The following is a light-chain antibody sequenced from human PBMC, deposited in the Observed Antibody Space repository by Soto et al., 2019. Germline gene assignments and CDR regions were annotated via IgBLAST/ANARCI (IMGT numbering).Light chain of an antibody. Sequence: DIQMTQSPSTLSASVGDRVTITCRASQSISSWLAWYQQKPGKAPKLLIYKACSLESGIPSMFSGSASGTEFTIINSSLQPDDFATYYCQQYNSYAGTFGQGTKVYIK. CDR1: QSISSW. CDR3: QQYNSYAGT. CDR2: KAC. V-gene: IGKV1-5*03. J-gene: IGKJ1*01.